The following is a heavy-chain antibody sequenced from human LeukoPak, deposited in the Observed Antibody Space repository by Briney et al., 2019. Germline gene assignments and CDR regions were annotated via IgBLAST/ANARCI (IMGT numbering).Heavy chain of an antibody. CDR2: IWYDGGNK. J-gene: IGHJ4*02. D-gene: IGHD4-23*01. CDR3: ARDPYDGGKGPFDY. Sequence: RRSLRLSCAASGFTFSSYGMHWVRQAPGRGLEWEAVIWYDGGNKYYADSVKGRFTISRDNSKNTLYLQMNSLRAEDTAVYYCARDPYDGGKGPFDYWGQGTLVTVSS. CDR1: GFTFSSYG. V-gene: IGHV3-33*01.